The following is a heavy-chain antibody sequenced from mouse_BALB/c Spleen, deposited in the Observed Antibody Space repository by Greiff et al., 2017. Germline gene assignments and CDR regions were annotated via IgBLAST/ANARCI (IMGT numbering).Heavy chain of an antibody. CDR3: ARSSSYFMDY. J-gene: IGHJ4*01. V-gene: IGHV5-17*02. CDR2: ISSGSSTI. D-gene: IGHD1-1*01. Sequence: EVMVVESGGGLVQPGGSRKLSCAASGFTFSSFGMHWVRQAPEKGLEWVAYISSGSSTIYYADTVKGRFTISRDNPKNTLFLQMTSLRSEDTAMYYCARSSSYFMDYWGQGTSVTVSS. CDR1: GFTFSSFG.